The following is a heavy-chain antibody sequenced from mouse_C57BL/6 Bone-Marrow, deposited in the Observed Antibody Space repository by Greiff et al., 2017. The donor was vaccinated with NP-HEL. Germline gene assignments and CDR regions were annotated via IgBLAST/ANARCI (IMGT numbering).Heavy chain of an antibody. V-gene: IGHV1-26*01. Sequence: VQLKQSGPELVKPGASVKISCKASGYTFTDYYMNWVKQSHGKSLEWIGDINPNNGGTSYNQKFKGKATLTVDKSSSTAYMELRSLTSEDSAVYYCARRGMVPFAYWGQGTLVTVSA. CDR2: INPNNGGT. CDR1: GYTFTDYY. CDR3: ARRGMVPFAY. D-gene: IGHD2-3*01. J-gene: IGHJ3*01.